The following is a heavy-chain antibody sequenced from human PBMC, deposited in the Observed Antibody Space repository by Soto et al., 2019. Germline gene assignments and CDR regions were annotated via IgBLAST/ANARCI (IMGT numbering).Heavy chain of an antibody. J-gene: IGHJ5*02. CDR3: ARRLEEFGNYWFDP. CDR2: IYYSGST. CDR1: GESIRSDTDY. Sequence: PSETLSLTCTVSGESIRSDTDYWAWIRHPPGKGPEWIGSIYYSGSTYYNPSLKSRITISVDTSKNQFSLKLNSVTAADTAVYYCARRLEEFGNYWFDPWGQGTLVTVSS. V-gene: IGHV4-39*01. D-gene: IGHD3-10*01.